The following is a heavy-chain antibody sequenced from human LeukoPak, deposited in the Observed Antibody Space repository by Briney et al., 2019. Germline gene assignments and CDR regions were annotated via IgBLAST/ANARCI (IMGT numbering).Heavy chain of an antibody. D-gene: IGHD2-2*01. Sequence: GGSLRLSCVASGFTPSSYWMNWVRQVPGKGPVWVSRINSDGRITSYADSVKGRFTISRDNAKNTLYLQMNSLRAEDTAVYYCARGVCSSISCYYFYYWGQGTLVTVSS. CDR3: ARGVCSSISCYYFYY. CDR2: INSDGRIT. J-gene: IGHJ4*02. CDR1: GFTPSSYW. V-gene: IGHV3-74*01.